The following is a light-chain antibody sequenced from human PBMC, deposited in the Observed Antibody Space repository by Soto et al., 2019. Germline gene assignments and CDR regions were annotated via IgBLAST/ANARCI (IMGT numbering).Light chain of an antibody. Sequence: DIPLTQSPSFLSASVGDRVTIACRASQVINSGYLAWYQQKPGTAPKLLIYATSTLQSGVSSRFSGSGSGTEFTLTVSSLQPEELATYYCQQLSTYPIYVGGGTKVELK. J-gene: IGKJ4*01. CDR3: QQLSTYPIY. CDR1: QVINSGY. CDR2: ATS. V-gene: IGKV1-9*01.